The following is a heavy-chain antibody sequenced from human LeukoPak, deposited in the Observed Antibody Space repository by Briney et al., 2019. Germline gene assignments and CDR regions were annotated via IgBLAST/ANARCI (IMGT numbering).Heavy chain of an antibody. CDR3: AREVLGYYDFWSGPNGPDAFDI. J-gene: IGHJ3*02. D-gene: IGHD3-3*01. Sequence: GGSLRLSCAASGFTFSSYSMNWVRQAPGKGLEWFSYISSRSTTIYYADSVKGRFTISRDNAKNSLYLQMNSLRAEDTAVYYCAREVLGYYDFWSGPNGPDAFDIWGQGTMVTVSP. V-gene: IGHV3-48*01. CDR1: GFTFSSYS. CDR2: ISSRSTTI.